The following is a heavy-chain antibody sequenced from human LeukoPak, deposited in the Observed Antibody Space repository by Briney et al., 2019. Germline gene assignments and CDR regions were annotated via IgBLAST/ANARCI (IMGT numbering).Heavy chain of an antibody. D-gene: IGHD1-26*01. CDR1: GGSLNTHN. CDR3: ARANLRGSQYNWFDP. Sequence: SVTVSYKHSGGSLNTHNFTWVGQAPGQGREGMGEITPIIDSSKYAQKFQGRLTITADKSTATVYMELSSLTSEDTAVYYCARANLRGSQYNWFDPWGQATLVTVSS. J-gene: IGHJ5*02. CDR2: ITPIIDSS. V-gene: IGHV1-69*10.